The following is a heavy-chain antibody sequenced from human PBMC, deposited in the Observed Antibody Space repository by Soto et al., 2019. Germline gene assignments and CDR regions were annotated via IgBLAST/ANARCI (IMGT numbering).Heavy chain of an antibody. J-gene: IGHJ3*02. CDR1: GYTFTGYY. Sequence: ASVKVSCKASGYTFTGYYMHWVRQAPGQGLEWMGWINPNSGGTNYAQKFQGRVTMTRDTSISTAYMELSRLRSDDTAVYYCARGAGVPAATQDAFDIWGQGXMVTVSS. CDR2: INPNSGGT. D-gene: IGHD2-2*01. CDR3: ARGAGVPAATQDAFDI. V-gene: IGHV1-2*02.